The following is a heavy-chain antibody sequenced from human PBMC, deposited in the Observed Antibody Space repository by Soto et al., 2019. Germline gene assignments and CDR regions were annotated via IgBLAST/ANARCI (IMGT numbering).Heavy chain of an antibody. CDR3: ARGYCSSTSCYYPGDWFDP. V-gene: IGHV1-18*01. Sequence: QVPLVQSGAEVKKPGASVKVSCKASGYTFTSYGISWVRQAPGQGLEWMGWISAYNGNTNYAQKLQGRVTMTTDTSTSTAYMERRSLRSDDTAVYYCARGYCSSTSCYYPGDWFDPWGQGTLVTVSS. D-gene: IGHD2-2*01. CDR1: GYTFTSYG. CDR2: ISAYNGNT. J-gene: IGHJ5*02.